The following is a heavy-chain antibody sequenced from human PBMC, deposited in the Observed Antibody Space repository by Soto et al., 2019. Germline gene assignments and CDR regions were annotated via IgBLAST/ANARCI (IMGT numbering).Heavy chain of an antibody. CDR3: GGPPYYDILTGGGGGLGY. J-gene: IGHJ4*02. Sequence: ASVKVSCKASGYTFTSYDINWVRQATGQGLEWMGWMNLNIVNTGFAKKFRGRVTMTRNTSISTAYMGLSSLRFEDTAVFFFGGPPYYDILTGGGGGLGYWGQGTLVTVSS. V-gene: IGHV1-8*01. CDR1: GYTFTSYD. D-gene: IGHD3-9*01. CDR2: MNLNIVNT.